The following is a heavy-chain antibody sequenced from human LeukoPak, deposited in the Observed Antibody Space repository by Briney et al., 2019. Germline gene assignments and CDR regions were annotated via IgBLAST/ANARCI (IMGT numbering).Heavy chain of an antibody. V-gene: IGHV4-59*12. CDR2: IYYSGST. Sequence: SSETLSLTCTVSGGSISSYYWSWIRQPPGKGLEWIGYIYYSGSTNYNPSLKGRVTMSIDTSKNQFSLKLKSVTAADTAVYYCARDRTVSGMDIEYYFDYWGQGTLVTVSS. D-gene: IGHD2-2*03. CDR3: ARDRTVSGMDIEYYFDY. J-gene: IGHJ4*02. CDR1: GGSISSYY.